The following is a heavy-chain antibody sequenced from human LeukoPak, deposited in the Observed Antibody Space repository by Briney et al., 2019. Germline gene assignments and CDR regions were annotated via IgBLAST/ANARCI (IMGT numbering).Heavy chain of an antibody. V-gene: IGHV4-30-4*01. Sequence: SQTLSLTCTVSGGSISSGDYYWSWIRQPPGKGLEWIGYIYYSGSTYYNPSLKSRVTISVDTSKNQFSLKLSSVTAADTAVYYCARGGYYDSSGYRPFDYWGQGNLVTVSS. CDR3: ARGGYYDSSGYRPFDY. D-gene: IGHD3-22*01. CDR2: IYYSGST. J-gene: IGHJ4*02. CDR1: GGSISSGDYY.